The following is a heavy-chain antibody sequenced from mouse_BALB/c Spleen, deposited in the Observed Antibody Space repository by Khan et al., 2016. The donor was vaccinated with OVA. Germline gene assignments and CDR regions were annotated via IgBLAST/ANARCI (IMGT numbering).Heavy chain of an antibody. CDR2: IWSDGST. CDR3: ARQPYYHYNIMDY. CDR1: GFSLTNYG. V-gene: IGHV2-6-1*01. J-gene: IGHJ4*01. D-gene: IGHD2-10*01. Sequence: VQLQQPGPGLVAPSQSLSITCTISGFSLTNYGVHWVRQPPGKGLEWLVVIWSDGSTTYNSALKSRLTISKDNSKSQVFLKMNSLQTDDTVMYFCARQPYYHYNIMDYWGQGTSVTVSS.